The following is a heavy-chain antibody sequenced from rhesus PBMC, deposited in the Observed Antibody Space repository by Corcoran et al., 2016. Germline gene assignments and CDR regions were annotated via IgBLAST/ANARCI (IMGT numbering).Heavy chain of an antibody. J-gene: IGHJ4*01. V-gene: IGHV3S25*01. D-gene: IGHD3-28*01. CDR3: AKYGYYTFDY. Sequence: KGLEWVSYISNGGGSTYYADSVKGRFTISRDNSKNTLSLQMNSLRAEDTAVYYCAKYGYYTFDYWGQGVLVTVSS. CDR2: ISNGGGST.